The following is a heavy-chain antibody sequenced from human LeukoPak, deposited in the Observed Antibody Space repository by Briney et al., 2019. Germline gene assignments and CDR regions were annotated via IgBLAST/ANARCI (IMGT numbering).Heavy chain of an antibody. CDR1: GFSFGTYW. J-gene: IGHJ3*02. Sequence: GGSLRLSCVASGFSFGTYWMTWVRQAPGKGLEWVADIKQDGSEKNYVDSVKGRFTISRDNAKNSPYLQMNSLRAEDTAVYYCARDHNDAFDIWGQGTMVTVSS. CDR3: ARDHNDAFDI. CDR2: IKQDGSEK. V-gene: IGHV3-7*05.